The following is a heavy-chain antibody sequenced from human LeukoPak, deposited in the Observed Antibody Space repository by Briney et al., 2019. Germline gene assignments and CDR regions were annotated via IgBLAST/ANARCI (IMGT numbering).Heavy chain of an antibody. Sequence: SETLSLTCTVSGGSISSYYWTWIRQPPGKGLEWIGYIYYSGSTNYNPSLKSRVTISVDTSKNQFSLKLSSVTAADTAVYYCASVGGSYSTGIDYWGQGTLVTVSS. D-gene: IGHD1-26*01. CDR1: GGSISSYY. CDR2: IYYSGST. CDR3: ASVGGSYSTGIDY. V-gene: IGHV4-59*01. J-gene: IGHJ4*02.